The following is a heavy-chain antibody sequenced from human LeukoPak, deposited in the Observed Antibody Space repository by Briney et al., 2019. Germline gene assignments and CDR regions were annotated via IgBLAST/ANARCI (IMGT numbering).Heavy chain of an antibody. CDR3: ARDDGYGSGSLNPYYYYGMDV. Sequence: GGSLRLSCAASGFTLSSYWMSWVRQAPGKGLEWVANIKQDGSEKNYVDSVKGRFTISRDNAKNSLLLQMDSLRAEDTAVYYCARDDGYGSGSLNPYYYYGMDVWGKGTTVTVSS. CDR1: GFTLSSYW. V-gene: IGHV3-7*03. D-gene: IGHD3-10*01. CDR2: IKQDGSEK. J-gene: IGHJ6*04.